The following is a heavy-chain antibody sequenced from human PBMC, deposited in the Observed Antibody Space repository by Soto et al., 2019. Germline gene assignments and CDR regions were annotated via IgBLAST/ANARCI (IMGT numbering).Heavy chain of an antibody. CDR2: ISGNGGT. Sequence: EVQLLESGGGLGQPGGSLRLSCAASGFTFTIYAMSWVRQVPGKGLEWVSTISGNGGTSYADFVRGRFTISRDNSKNTLYLQMNSLRVDDTAIYYCAKDAPGSGWLSVYWGQGTLVTVSS. CDR1: GFTFTIYA. D-gene: IGHD3-22*01. J-gene: IGHJ4*02. CDR3: AKDAPGSGWLSVY. V-gene: IGHV3-23*01.